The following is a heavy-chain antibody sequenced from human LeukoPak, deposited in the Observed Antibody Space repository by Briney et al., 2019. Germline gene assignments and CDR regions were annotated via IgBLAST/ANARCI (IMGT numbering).Heavy chain of an antibody. J-gene: IGHJ4*02. D-gene: IGHD1-26*01. CDR3: ARDGPVGATDV. CDR1: GGSISSYY. V-gene: IGHV4-59*01. CDR2: IYYSGST. Sequence: SETLSLTCTDSGGSISSYYWSWIRQPPGKGLEWIGYIYYSGSTNYNPSLKSRVTISVDTSKNQFSLKLSSVTAADTAVYCCARDGPVGATDVWGQGTLVTVSS.